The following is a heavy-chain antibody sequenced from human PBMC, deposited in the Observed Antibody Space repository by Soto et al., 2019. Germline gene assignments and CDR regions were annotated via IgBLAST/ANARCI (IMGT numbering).Heavy chain of an antibody. V-gene: IGHV3-23*01. CDR1: GITLSSYA. CDR3: AKVPTGCSGGSCHYNWFDP. CDR2: ISASGGST. J-gene: IGHJ5*02. D-gene: IGHD2-15*01. Sequence: PGGSLRLPCAASGITLSSYAMSGVRHAPGKGSEWVSGISASGGSTSYADSVKGRFTISRDNSKNTLYLQMNSLRADDTAVYHCAKVPTGCSGGSCHYNWFDPWGQGTLVTSPQ.